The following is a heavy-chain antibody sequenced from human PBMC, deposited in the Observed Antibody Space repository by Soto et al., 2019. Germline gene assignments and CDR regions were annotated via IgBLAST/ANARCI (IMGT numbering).Heavy chain of an antibody. CDR3: ARRYCSGGSCYGGGDAFDI. CDR1: GGSISSYY. Sequence: SETLSLTCTVSGGSISSYYWSWIRQPPGKGLEWIGYIYYSGSTNYNPSLKSRVTISVDTSKNQFSLKLSSVTAADTAVYYCARRYCSGGSCYGGGDAFDIWGQGTMVTVS. CDR2: IYYSGST. J-gene: IGHJ3*02. D-gene: IGHD2-15*01. V-gene: IGHV4-59*01.